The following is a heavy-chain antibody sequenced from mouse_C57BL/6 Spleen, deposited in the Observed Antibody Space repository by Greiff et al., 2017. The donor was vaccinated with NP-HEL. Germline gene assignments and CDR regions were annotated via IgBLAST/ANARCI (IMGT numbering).Heavy chain of an antibody. V-gene: IGHV1-22*01. J-gene: IGHJ3*01. D-gene: IGHD2-2*01. CDR1: GYTFTDYN. CDR2: INPNNGGT. Sequence: VQLQQSGPELVKPGASVKMSCKASGYTFTDYNMHWVKQSHGKSLEWIGYINPNNGGTSYNQKFKGKATLTVNKSSSTAYMELRSLTSEDSAVYYCARWENGLRRLFFAYWGQGTLVTVSA. CDR3: ARWENGLRRLFFAY.